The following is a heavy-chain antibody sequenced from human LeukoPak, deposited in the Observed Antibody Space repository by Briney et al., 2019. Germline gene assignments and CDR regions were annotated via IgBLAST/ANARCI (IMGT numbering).Heavy chain of an antibody. J-gene: IGHJ4*02. D-gene: IGHD2-21*01. CDR1: GFTFRDYG. Sequence: PGRTLRLSCAPSGFTFRDYGMHWVRQAPGKGLEWVASISYDGSNKVYADSVKGRFTISRDNSKSTLYLQMNSLRAEDTAVYYCAKVRDCGGDCLDYWGQGTLVTVSS. CDR3: AKVRDCGGDCLDY. CDR2: ISYDGSNK. V-gene: IGHV3-30*18.